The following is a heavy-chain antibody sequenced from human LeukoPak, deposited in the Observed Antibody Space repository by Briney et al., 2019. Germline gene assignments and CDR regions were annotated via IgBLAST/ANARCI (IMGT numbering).Heavy chain of an antibody. D-gene: IGHD1-26*01. Sequence: PGGSLRLSCAASGFIVSGTYMTWVRQAPGKGLECVSIIYSGGSTFYADSVKGRFTISRDNSKNTLYLQMNSLRAEDTAVYYCARGGSYLSAFDIWGQGTMVTVSS. CDR1: GFIVSGTY. CDR3: ARGGSYLSAFDI. CDR2: IYSGGST. J-gene: IGHJ3*02. V-gene: IGHV3-53*01.